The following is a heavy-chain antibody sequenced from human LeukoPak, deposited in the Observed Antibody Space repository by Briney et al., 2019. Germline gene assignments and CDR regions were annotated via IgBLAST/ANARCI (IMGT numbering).Heavy chain of an antibody. J-gene: IGHJ4*02. D-gene: IGHD2-15*01. V-gene: IGHV3-66*01. Sequence: GGSLRLSCAASGVTVSTNYMGWVRQAPGKGLEWVSVIYNDDKTYYADSVKDRFVICRDNSKNTLSLQMNSLRAEDTAVYYCARDGGLNTNFDYWGQGTLVTVSS. CDR1: GVTVSTNY. CDR2: IYNDDKT. CDR3: ARDGGLNTNFDY.